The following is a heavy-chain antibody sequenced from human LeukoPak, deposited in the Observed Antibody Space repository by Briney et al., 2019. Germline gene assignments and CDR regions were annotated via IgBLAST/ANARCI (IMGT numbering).Heavy chain of an antibody. CDR1: GYTFTTHD. CDR3: ARGLGDYYDTSGQYYAVAAR. J-gene: IGHJ4*02. Sequence: GASVKVSCKTSGYTFTTHDITWVRQATGQGLEWMGWMNPDSGDTGYAEQFQGRVAMTRDTSISTAYMELSSLRSEDTAVYYCARGLGDYYDTSGQYYAVAARWGQGTQVTVSS. CDR2: MNPDSGDT. V-gene: IGHV1-8*01. D-gene: IGHD3-22*01.